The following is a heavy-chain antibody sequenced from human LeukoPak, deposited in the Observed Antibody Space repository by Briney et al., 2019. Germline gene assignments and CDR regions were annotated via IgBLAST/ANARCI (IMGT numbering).Heavy chain of an antibody. V-gene: IGHV3-13*01. CDR1: GFIFSRYD. D-gene: IGHD3-10*01. CDR3: VRGEPYGSPDY. J-gene: IGHJ4*02. CDR2: IGTAGDT. Sequence: PGGSLRLSCAASGFIFSRYDMHWVRQTTGNILEWVSGIGTAGDTCYPGSVKGRFTISRENAENSLYLQMNSLRAGDTAVYYCVRGEPYGSPDYWGQGTLVTVSS.